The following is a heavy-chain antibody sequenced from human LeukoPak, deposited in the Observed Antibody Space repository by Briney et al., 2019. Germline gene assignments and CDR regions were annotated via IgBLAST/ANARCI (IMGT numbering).Heavy chain of an antibody. CDR2: ISSSSSTI. Sequence: SGXXXXSYSMNWVRQAPGKGLEWVSYISSSSSTIYYADSVKGRFTISRDNAENSLYLQMNSLRDEDTAVYYCAREYGDPYYFDYWGQGTLVTVSS. V-gene: IGHV3-48*02. D-gene: IGHD4-17*01. J-gene: IGHJ4*02. CDR1: GXXXXSYS. CDR3: AREYGDPYYFDY.